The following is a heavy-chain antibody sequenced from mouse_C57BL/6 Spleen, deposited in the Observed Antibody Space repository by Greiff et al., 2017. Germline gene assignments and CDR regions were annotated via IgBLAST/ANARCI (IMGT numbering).Heavy chain of an antibody. CDR1: GFSLTSYG. Sequence: QVQLQQSGPGLVQPSQSLSITCTVSGFSLTSYGVHWVRQSPGKGLEWLGVIWSGGSTDYNAAFISRLSISKDNSKSQVFFKMNSLQADDTAIYYCAPGSSYPFAYWGQGTLVTVSA. CDR2: IWSGGST. J-gene: IGHJ3*01. V-gene: IGHV2-2*01. D-gene: IGHD1-1*01. CDR3: APGSSYPFAY.